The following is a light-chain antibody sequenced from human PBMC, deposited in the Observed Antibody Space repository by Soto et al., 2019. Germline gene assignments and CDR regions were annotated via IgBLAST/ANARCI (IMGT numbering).Light chain of an antibody. CDR1: QIILSN. CDR2: GAS. Sequence: EIVRKHSPATLSVSPGERVTLSCRASQIILSNLAWYQQKPGQAPRLLIYGASTRATGIPARFSGSGSGTEFTLTISSLQSEDCAVYYCQQYNNWAITFADGTRLEIK. V-gene: IGKV3-15*01. J-gene: IGKJ5*01. CDR3: QQYNNWAIT.